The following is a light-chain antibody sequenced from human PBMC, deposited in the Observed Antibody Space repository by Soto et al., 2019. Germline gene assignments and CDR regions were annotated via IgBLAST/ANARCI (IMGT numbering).Light chain of an antibody. CDR2: GAS. Sequence: EIVMTQSPATLSVSPGERATLSCRASQSVSSSLAWYQHKPGQAPRLLIYGASTRATGIPARFSGSGSGTEFTLTISSLLSEDYAIYYCQQYNNWSPWTFGQGTKVEIK. V-gene: IGKV3-15*01. CDR3: QQYNNWSPWT. J-gene: IGKJ1*01. CDR1: QSVSSS.